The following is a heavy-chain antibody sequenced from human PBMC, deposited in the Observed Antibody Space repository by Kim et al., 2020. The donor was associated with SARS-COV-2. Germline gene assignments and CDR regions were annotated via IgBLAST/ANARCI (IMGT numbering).Heavy chain of an antibody. V-gene: IGHV1-69*13. J-gene: IGHJ3*02. CDR3: ARGEQWRGAFDI. CDR1: GGTFSSYA. Sequence: SVKVSCKASGGTFSSYAISWVRQAPGQGLEWMGGIIPIFGTANYAQKFQGRVTITADESTSTAYMELSSLRSEDTAVYYCARGEQWRGAFDIWGQGTMVTVSS. CDR2: IIPIFGTA. D-gene: IGHD6-19*01.